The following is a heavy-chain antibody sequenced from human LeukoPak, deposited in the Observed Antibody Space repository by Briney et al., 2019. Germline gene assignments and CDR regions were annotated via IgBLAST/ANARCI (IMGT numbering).Heavy chain of an antibody. V-gene: IGHV3-30*02. CDR2: IQSNGGDK. CDR1: GFTLRNYG. Sequence: GGSLRLSCVVSGFTLRNYGIHWVRQAPGNWLEWVALIQSNGGDKRYANSVKGRFTISSDNSKNSVYLEMSSLRADDTALYYCARGYTYRFDYWGQGTLVAVSS. J-gene: IGHJ4*02. D-gene: IGHD5-18*01. CDR3: ARGYTYRFDY.